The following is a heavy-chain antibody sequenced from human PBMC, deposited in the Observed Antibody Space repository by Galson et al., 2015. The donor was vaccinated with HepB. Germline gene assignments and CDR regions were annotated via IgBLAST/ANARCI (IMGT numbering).Heavy chain of an antibody. D-gene: IGHD3-3*01. V-gene: IGHV3-30*18. Sequence: SLRLSCAASGFTFSSYGMHWVRQAPGKGLEWVAVISYDGSNKYYADSVKGRFTISRDNSKNTLYLQMNSLRAEDTAVCYCAKDRKNYDFWSGYYHYYYYGMDVWGQGTTVTVSS. CDR3: AKDRKNYDFWSGYYHYYYYGMDV. CDR2: ISYDGSNK. J-gene: IGHJ6*02. CDR1: GFTFSSYG.